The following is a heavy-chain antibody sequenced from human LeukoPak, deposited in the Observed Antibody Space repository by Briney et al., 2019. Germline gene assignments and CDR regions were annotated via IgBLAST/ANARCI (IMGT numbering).Heavy chain of an antibody. CDR1: GFTFSNAW. V-gene: IGHV3-15*01. CDR2: IKSKTYGETT. CDR3: TTDPWHGDFNY. Sequence: PGGSLRLSCAASGFTFSNAWMSWVRQAPGKGLEWVGRIKSKTYGETTDYAAPVKGGFTISRDDSENTLYLQMNSLKTEDTAVYYCTTDPWHGDFNYWGQGTLVTVSS. D-gene: IGHD4-17*01. J-gene: IGHJ4*02.